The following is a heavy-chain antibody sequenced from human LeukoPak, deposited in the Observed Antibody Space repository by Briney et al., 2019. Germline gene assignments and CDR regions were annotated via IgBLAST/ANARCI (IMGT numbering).Heavy chain of an antibody. D-gene: IGHD6-19*01. CDR3: ARGTAVAGT. CDR2: IYYSGST. V-gene: IGHV4-59*01. J-gene: IGHJ5*02. Sequence: PSETLSLTCTVSGGSISSYYWTWIRQPPGKGLEWIGNIYYSGSTNYNPSLKSRVTISVDTSKNQFSLKLSSVTAADMAVYFCARGTAVAGTWGQGTLVTVSS. CDR1: GGSISSYY.